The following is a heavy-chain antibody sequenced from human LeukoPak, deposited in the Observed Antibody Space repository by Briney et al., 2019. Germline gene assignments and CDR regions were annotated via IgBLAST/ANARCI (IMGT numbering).Heavy chain of an antibody. D-gene: IGHD2-2*01. CDR2: INPNSGGT. CDR3: ARDFCSSTSCYVMGDY. CDR1: GYTFTGYY. V-gene: IGHV1-2*06. Sequence: ASVKVSCKASGYTFTGYYMHWVRQAPGQGLEWMGRINPNSGGTNYAQKFQGRATMTRDTSISTAYMELSRLRSDDTAVYYCARDFCSSTSCYVMGDYWGQGTLVTVSS. J-gene: IGHJ4*02.